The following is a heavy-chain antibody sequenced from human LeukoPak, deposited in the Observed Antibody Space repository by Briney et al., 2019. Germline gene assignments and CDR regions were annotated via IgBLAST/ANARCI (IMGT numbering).Heavy chain of an antibody. V-gene: IGHV3-33*01. J-gene: IGHJ4*02. CDR1: GFTFSSYG. CDR3: ARAGYGTGWYPGARDY. Sequence: PGGSLRLSCAASGFTFSSYGMHWVRQAPGKGLQWVAVIWFDGSNKYYADSVKGRFTISRDNSKNTLYLQMNSLRVEDTAVYFCARAGYGTGWYPGARDYWGQGTLVTVSS. CDR2: IWFDGSNK. D-gene: IGHD6-19*01.